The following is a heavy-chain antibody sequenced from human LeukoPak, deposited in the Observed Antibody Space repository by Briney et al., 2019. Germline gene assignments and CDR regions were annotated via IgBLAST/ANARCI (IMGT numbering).Heavy chain of an antibody. CDR2: VRGSGITT. D-gene: IGHD6-13*01. CDR3: AKDSGSWYFAY. CDR1: GFTFTTYA. Sequence: GGSLRLSCAASGFTFTTYAMSWVRQAPGKGLEWVSGVRGSGITTYYANSVRGRFTIFRDNSKNTLYLQMNRLRAEDTAVYYCAKDSGSWYFAYWGQGILVTVSS. J-gene: IGHJ4*02. V-gene: IGHV3-23*01.